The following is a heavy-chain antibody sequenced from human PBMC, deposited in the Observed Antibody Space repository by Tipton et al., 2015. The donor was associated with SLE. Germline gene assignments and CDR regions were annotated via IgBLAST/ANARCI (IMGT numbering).Heavy chain of an antibody. V-gene: IGHV4-34*01. Sequence: TLSLTCAVYGGSFSGYYWSWIRQPPGKGLEWIAEINHSGSTNYNPSLKSRVTISVDTSKNQFSLNLSSVTAADTAVYYCARDAGGSLGMESYYYYMDVWGKGTTVTVSS. CDR2: INHSGST. CDR3: ARDAGGSLGMESYYYYMDV. CDR1: GGSFSGYY. D-gene: IGHD7-27*01. J-gene: IGHJ6*03.